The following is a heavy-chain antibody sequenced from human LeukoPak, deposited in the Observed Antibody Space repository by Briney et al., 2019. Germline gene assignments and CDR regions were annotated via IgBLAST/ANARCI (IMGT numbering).Heavy chain of an antibody. V-gene: IGHV4-59*01. D-gene: IGHD6-25*01. CDR1: GDSISSYY. Sequence: PSETLSLTCTVSGDSISSYYWSWVRQPPGKGLEWVGYIYYRGSTNYNPSVKSRVTISVDTSKNQFSLKLSSVTAADTAVYYCAREYQPGSSGYLPGAFDIWAKGQWSPSLQ. CDR2: IYYRGST. J-gene: IGHJ3*02. CDR3: AREYQPGSSGYLPGAFDI.